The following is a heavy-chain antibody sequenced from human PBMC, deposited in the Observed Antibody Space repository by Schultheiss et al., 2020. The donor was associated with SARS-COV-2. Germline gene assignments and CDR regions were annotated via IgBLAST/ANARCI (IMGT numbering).Heavy chain of an antibody. V-gene: IGHV4-34*01. J-gene: IGHJ4*02. CDR1: GGSFSGYY. Sequence: SETLSLTCAVYGGSFSGYYWGWIRQPPGKGLEWIGEINHSGSTNYNPSLKSRVTISVDTSKNQFSLQLNSVTPEDTAVYYCARDHDYYDSSGYYCFFDYWGQGTLVTVSS. D-gene: IGHD3-22*01. CDR3: ARDHDYYDSSGYYCFFDY. CDR2: INHSGST.